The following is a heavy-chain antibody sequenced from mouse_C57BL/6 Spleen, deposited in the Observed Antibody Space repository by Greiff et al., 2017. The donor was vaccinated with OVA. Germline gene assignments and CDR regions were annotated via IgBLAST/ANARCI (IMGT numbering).Heavy chain of an antibody. CDR1: GYAFSSSW. J-gene: IGHJ4*01. V-gene: IGHV1-82*01. CDR3: VRQLRLRGYYAMDY. Sequence: QVQLKESGPELVKPGASVKISCKASGYAFSSSWMNWVKQRPGKGLEWIGRIYPGDGDTNYNGKFKGKATLTADKSSSTAYMQLSSLTSEDSAVYFCVRQLRLRGYYAMDYWGQGTSVTVSS. D-gene: IGHD3-2*02. CDR2: IYPGDGDT.